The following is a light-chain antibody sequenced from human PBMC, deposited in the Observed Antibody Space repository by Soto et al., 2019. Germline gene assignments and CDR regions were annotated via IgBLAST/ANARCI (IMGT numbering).Light chain of an antibody. V-gene: IGLV2-23*01. CDR2: EGS. Sequence: QSALTQPASVSGSPGESITISCTGTSSDVGSYNLVSWLQQHPGKAPKLMLYEGSKRPSGVSNRFSGSKSGNTASLTISGLQAEDAADYYCCSFAGSGTQYVFGTGTKLTVL. CDR1: SSDVGSYNL. J-gene: IGLJ1*01. CDR3: CSFAGSGTQYV.